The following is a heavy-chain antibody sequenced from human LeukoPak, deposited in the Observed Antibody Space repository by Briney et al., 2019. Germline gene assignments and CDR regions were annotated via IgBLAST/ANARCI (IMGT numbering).Heavy chain of an antibody. V-gene: IGHV4-34*01. Sequence: SETLSLTCTVSGGSISGYYWSWIRQPPGKGLEWIGEINHSGSTNYNPSLKSRVTISVDTSKNQFSLKLSSVTAADTAVYYCARIAALIDYWGQGTLVTVSS. J-gene: IGHJ4*02. CDR3: ARIAALIDY. D-gene: IGHD6-6*01. CDR2: INHSGST. CDR1: GGSISGYY.